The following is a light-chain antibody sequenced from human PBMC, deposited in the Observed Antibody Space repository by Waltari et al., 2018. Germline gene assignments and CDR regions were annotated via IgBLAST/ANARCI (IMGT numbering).Light chain of an antibody. CDR2: EVV. CDR3: CSYAGTTTYV. Sequence: QSALTQPASVSGSPGQSITISCIGTSNAVGRYDLVSWYQFHPGKAPKVLIYEVVKRPSGVSKRFSASKSGNTASLTISGLQADDEADYYCCSYAGTTTYVFGGGTKVTVL. J-gene: IGLJ1*01. V-gene: IGLV2-23*02. CDR1: SNAVGRYDL.